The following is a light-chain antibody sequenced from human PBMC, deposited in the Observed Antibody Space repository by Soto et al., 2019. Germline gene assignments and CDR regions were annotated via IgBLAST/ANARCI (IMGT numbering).Light chain of an antibody. V-gene: IGKV1-5*01. CDR2: DVS. CDR1: QNVSTW. CDR3: QQYDSYRT. Sequence: DIQMTQSPSTLSASVVDGVTITFRASQNVSTWLAWYQHKPRKAPKLLLFDVSNLESGVPSRFSGSGSGTEFTLTISSLQSDDFATYYCQQYDSYRTFGQGTKVDIK. J-gene: IGKJ1*01.